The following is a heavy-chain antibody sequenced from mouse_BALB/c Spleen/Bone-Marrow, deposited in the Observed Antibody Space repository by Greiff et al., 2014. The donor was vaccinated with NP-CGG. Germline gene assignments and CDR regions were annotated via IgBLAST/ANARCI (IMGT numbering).Heavy chain of an antibody. CDR3: AIKSYEGVFAY. CDR1: GYSFTGYN. Sequence: VQLQQSGPELEKPGASVKISCKASGYSFTGYNMNWVKQSNGKSLEWIGNIDPYYGNTTYNQKFKGKATLTVDKSSSTAYMQLKSLTSEDSVVYYCAIKSYEGVFAYWGQGTLVTVSA. J-gene: IGHJ3*01. D-gene: IGHD2-3*01. CDR2: IDPYYGNT. V-gene: IGHV1-39*01.